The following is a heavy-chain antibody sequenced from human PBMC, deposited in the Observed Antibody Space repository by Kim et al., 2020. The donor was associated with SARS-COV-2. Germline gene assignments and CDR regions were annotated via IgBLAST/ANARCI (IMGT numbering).Heavy chain of an antibody. Sequence: SETLSLTCAVYGGSFSGYYWSWIRQPPGKGLEWIGESNHSGSTNYNPSLKSRVTISVDTSKNQFSLKLSSVTAADTAVYYCARGGVGRGAYYYYYGMDVWGQGTTVTVSS. CDR3: ARGGVGRGAYYYYYGMDV. CDR2: SNHSGST. V-gene: IGHV4-34*01. D-gene: IGHD3-10*01. J-gene: IGHJ6*02. CDR1: GGSFSGYY.